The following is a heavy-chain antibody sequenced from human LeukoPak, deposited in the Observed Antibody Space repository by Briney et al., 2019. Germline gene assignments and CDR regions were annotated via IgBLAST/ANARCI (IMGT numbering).Heavy chain of an antibody. V-gene: IGHV1-2*02. D-gene: IGHD1-7*01. CDR2: INPNSGGT. CDR3: ARARTTAYYYGMDV. CDR1: GYTFTGYY. Sequence: ASVKVSCKAFGYTFTGYYMHWVRQAPGQGLEWMGWINPNSGGTDYAQKFQGRVTMTRDTSINTAYMELSRLRSDDTAVYYCARARTTAYYYGMDVWGQGTTVTVSS. J-gene: IGHJ6*02.